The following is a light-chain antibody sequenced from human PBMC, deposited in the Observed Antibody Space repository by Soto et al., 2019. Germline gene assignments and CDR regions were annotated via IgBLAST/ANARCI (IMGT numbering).Light chain of an antibody. CDR3: RSYAGSDNYV. V-gene: IGLV2-8*01. Sequence: QSVLNQAPSASGSPGKAVTISCTGNSRYFGGYNFVSWYQQYPGKAPKLMIYEVSKRPSGVPDRFSGSKSGNTASLTVSGLQAEDEADYYCRSYAGSDNYVFGTGTKVPVL. CDR2: EVS. J-gene: IGLJ1*01. CDR1: SRYFGGYNF.